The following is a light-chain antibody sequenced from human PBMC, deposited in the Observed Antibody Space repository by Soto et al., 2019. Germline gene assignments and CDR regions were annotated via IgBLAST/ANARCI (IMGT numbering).Light chain of an antibody. CDR1: QAINNW. CDR3: QQYNSRRT. Sequence: DIPMTQSPSTLSASVGDRVTITCRASQAINNWLAWYQQKPGNAPKFLIYDASSLQSGVSSRFSGSGSGREFTLTISSLQPDDFGTYYCQQYNSRRTFGQGTKVEIK. J-gene: IGKJ1*01. CDR2: DAS. V-gene: IGKV1-5*01.